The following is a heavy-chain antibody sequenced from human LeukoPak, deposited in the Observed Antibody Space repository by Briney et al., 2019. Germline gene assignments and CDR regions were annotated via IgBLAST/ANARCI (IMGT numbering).Heavy chain of an antibody. J-gene: IGHJ4*02. D-gene: IGHD6-19*01. Sequence: SQTLSLTCAISGDSVSSSSTTWDWIRQSPSRGLEWLGRTYYRSKWYNDYAVSVKGRISINADTSNNQFSLQLNSVTPEDTAVYYCARQWLVSPLFDYWGQGTLVTVSS. CDR2: TYYRSKWYN. CDR1: GDSVSSSSTT. CDR3: ARQWLVSPLFDY. V-gene: IGHV6-1*01.